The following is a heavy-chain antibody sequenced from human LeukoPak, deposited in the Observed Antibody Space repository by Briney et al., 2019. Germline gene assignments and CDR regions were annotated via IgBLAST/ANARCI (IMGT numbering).Heavy chain of an antibody. D-gene: IGHD3-3*02. CDR1: GFIVSNTY. CDR3: ASLARDY. CDR2: IHNDGST. V-gene: IGHV3-53*01. Sequence: GGSLRLSCAASGFIVSNTYMTWVRQAPGKGLEWVSGIHNDGSTYYADSVKGRFTISRDNSKNMLFLRMNSLRVEDTAVYFCASLARDYWGQGTLVSVSS. J-gene: IGHJ4*02.